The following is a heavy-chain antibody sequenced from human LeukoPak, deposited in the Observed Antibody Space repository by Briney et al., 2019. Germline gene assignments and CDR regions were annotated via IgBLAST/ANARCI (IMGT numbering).Heavy chain of an antibody. CDR3: ARDSIFDY. CDR1: GFTFSNFW. J-gene: IGHJ4*02. V-gene: IGHV3-7*01. CDR2: IKQDGSEK. Sequence: HPGGSLRLSCAASGFTFSNFWMTWVRQAPGKGLEWVANIKQDGSEKYYVDSVKGRFTISRDNAKNSLYLQMNSLRAEDTAVYYCARDSIFDYWGQGTLVTVSS.